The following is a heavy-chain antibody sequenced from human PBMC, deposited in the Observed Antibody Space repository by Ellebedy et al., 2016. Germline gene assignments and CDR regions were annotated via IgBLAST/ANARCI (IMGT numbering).Heavy chain of an antibody. CDR2: ISSSSSYI. CDR3: ARDYSSGSGFDY. J-gene: IGHJ4*02. D-gene: IGHD6-19*01. CDR1: GFTFSSYS. V-gene: IGHV3-21*01. Sequence: GGSLRLSCAASGFTFSSYSMNWVRQAPGEGLEWVSSISSSSSYIYYADSVKGRFTISRDNAKNSLYLQMNSLRAEDTAVYYCARDYSSGSGFDYWGQGTLVTVSS.